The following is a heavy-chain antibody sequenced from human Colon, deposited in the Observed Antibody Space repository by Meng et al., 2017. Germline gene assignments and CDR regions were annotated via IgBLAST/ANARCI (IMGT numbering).Heavy chain of an antibody. V-gene: IGHV4-4*07. CDR3: ARGWGYCSSTSCYFLDY. Sequence: QVQLQESGPGLVKPSETLSLTCTVSGGSMSGYYWNWIRQPAGKGLEWIGHIYSSGRTNYNPSLKSRVTISVDSSKNQFSLNLTSVTAADTAVYYCARGWGYCSSTSCYFLDYWGQGTLVTVSS. CDR2: IYSSGRT. J-gene: IGHJ4*02. D-gene: IGHD2-2*01. CDR1: GGSMSGYY.